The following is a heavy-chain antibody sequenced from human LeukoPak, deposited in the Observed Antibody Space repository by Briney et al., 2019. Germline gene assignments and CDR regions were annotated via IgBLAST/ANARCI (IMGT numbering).Heavy chain of an antibody. J-gene: IGHJ4*02. CDR1: GGTFSSYA. CDR3: ATLVSGGYYFDS. D-gene: IGHD3-10*01. CDR2: IIPIFGTA. V-gene: IGHV1-69*05. Sequence: SVKVSCKASGGTFSSYAISWVRQAPGQGLEWMGGIIPIFGTANYAQKFQGRVTVTTDESTSTANMELSSLRSEDTAMYYCATLVSGGYYFDSWGQGTLVTVSS.